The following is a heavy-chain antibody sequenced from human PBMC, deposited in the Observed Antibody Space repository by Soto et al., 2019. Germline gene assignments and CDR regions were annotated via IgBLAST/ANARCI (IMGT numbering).Heavy chain of an antibody. CDR3: AKFAYYYDRSGYYLDS. Sequence: PGGSLRLSCAASGFTFSSYAMSWVRQAPGKGLEWVSAISGSGGSTYYADSVKGRFTISRDNSKNTLYLQMNSLRAEDTAVFYCAKFAYYYDRSGYYLDSWGQGTLVTVSS. D-gene: IGHD3-22*01. V-gene: IGHV3-23*01. J-gene: IGHJ4*02. CDR1: GFTFSSYA. CDR2: ISGSGGST.